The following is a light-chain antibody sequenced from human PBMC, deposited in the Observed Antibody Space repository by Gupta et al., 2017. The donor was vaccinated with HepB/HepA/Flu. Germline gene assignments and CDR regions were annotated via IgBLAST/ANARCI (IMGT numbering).Light chain of an antibody. CDR3: QQSFTTPYT. CDR1: QNINHY. J-gene: IGKJ2*01. V-gene: IGKV1-39*01. CDR2: AAS. Sequence: DIQMTQSPSSLSASVGDRLTITCRASQNINHYLSWYQQKPGKAPKLLIDAASTLQSGVPSTFSGSGFGTDFTLTISSLQPEDFAVYYCQQSFTTPYTFGQGTKVEI.